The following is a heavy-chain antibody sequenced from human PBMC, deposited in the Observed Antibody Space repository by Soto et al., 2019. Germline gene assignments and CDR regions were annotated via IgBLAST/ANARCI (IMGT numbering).Heavy chain of an antibody. V-gene: IGHV1-69*11. Sequence: QVQLVQSGAEVKKPGSSVKVSCKASGGTLSSYGINWVRQAPGQGLEWMGGITPILGTAYYAQNLQGRVTITADESTTTAYMELSSLRSDDTAIYYCARGRTVSGVFDYWGQGTLLTVSS. D-gene: IGHD6-19*01. J-gene: IGHJ4*02. CDR2: ITPILGTA. CDR1: GGTLSSYG. CDR3: ARGRTVSGVFDY.